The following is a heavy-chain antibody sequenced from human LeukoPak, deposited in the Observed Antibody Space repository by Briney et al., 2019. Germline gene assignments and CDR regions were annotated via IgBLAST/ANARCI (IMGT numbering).Heavy chain of an antibody. CDR1: GGSISSYY. D-gene: IGHD6-19*01. Sequence: SETLSLTCTVSGGSISSYYWSWIRQPPGKGLEWIGYIYYSGSTNYNPSLKSRVTISVDTSKNQFSLKLSSVTAADTAVYYCARTGSGSSRPHRPFDYWGQGTLVTVSS. V-gene: IGHV4-59*08. J-gene: IGHJ4*02. CDR2: IYYSGST. CDR3: ARTGSGSSRPHRPFDY.